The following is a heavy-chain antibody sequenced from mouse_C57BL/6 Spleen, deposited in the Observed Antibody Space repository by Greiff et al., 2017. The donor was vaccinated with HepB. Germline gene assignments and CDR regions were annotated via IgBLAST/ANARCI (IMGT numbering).Heavy chain of an antibody. Sequence: QVQLQQPGAELAKPGASVKLSCKASGYTFTSYWMHWVKQRPGQGLEWIGYINPSSGYTKYNQKFKDKATLTADKSSSTAYLQLSSLTYADSAVYYCANGRGNRFDYWGQGTTLTVSS. CDR3: ANGRGNRFDY. D-gene: IGHD2-1*01. J-gene: IGHJ2*01. V-gene: IGHV1-7*01. CDR1: GYTFTSYW. CDR2: INPSSGYT.